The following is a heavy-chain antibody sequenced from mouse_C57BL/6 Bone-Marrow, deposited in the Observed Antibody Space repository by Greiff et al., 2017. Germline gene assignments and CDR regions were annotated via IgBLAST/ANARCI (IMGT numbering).Heavy chain of an antibody. CDR3: AREGDGAWFAY. CDR2: IFPGSGST. V-gene: IGHV1-75*01. CDR1: GYTFTDYY. D-gene: IGHD3-3*01. J-gene: IGHJ3*01. Sequence: QVQLQQSGPELVKPGASVKISCKASGYTFTDYYINWVKQRPGQGLEWIGWIFPGSGSTYYNEKFKGKATLTVDKSSSTAYMLRSSLTSEDSAVYFCAREGDGAWFAYWGQGTLVTVSA.